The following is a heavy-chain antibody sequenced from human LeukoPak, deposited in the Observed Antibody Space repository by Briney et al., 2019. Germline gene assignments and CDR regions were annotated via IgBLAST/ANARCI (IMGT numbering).Heavy chain of an antibody. Sequence: ASVKLSCKVSGYTLTELSMHWVRQAPGKGLEWMGGFDPEDGETIYAQKFQGRVTMTEDTSTDTAYMELSSLRSEDTAVYYCHGGPSKMVRERAFDYWGQGTLVTVSS. J-gene: IGHJ4*02. CDR3: HGGPSKMVRERAFDY. CDR2: FDPEDGET. D-gene: IGHD3-10*01. CDR1: GYTLTELS. V-gene: IGHV1-24*01.